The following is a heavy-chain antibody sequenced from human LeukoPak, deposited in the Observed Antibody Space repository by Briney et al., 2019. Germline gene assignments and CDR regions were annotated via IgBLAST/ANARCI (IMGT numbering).Heavy chain of an antibody. CDR1: GGSISSYY. CDR2: IYHRGSA. D-gene: IGHD3-10*01. CDR3: ARGGSYYTSGSYLGY. Sequence: ETSETLSLTCTVSGGSISSYYWSWIRQPPGKGLEWIGYIYHRGSANYNPSLKSRVAISLDTSKNQFSLKLTSVTAADTAVYYCARGGSYYTSGSYLGYWGQGTQVTVSS. V-gene: IGHV4-59*01. J-gene: IGHJ4*02.